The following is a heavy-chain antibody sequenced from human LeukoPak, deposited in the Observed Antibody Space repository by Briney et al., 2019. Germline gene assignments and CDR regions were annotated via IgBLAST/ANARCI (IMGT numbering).Heavy chain of an antibody. CDR3: ARDRGSGCHDY. V-gene: IGHV3-7*03. D-gene: IGHD6-19*01. Sequence: GGSLRLSCAASGFTFSSYWMSWVRQAPGKGLEWVANIMQDGSEKYYVDSVKGRFTISRDNAKNSLYLQMNSLRAEDTAVYYCARDRGSGCHDYWGQGTLVTVSS. J-gene: IGHJ4*02. CDR2: IMQDGSEK. CDR1: GFTFSSYW.